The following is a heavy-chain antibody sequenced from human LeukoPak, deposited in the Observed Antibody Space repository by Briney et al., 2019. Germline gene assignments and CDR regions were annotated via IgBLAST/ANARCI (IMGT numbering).Heavy chain of an antibody. Sequence: GSVTVSCTASGYTFTSYAMHWVRQAPGQRLEWMGWINAGNGNTKYSQEVQGRVTITRDTFASTAYMEVSSLRSQDMAVYYCARVRDDYGDYGWFAPWGQGTLVTVSS. J-gene: IGHJ5*02. CDR2: INAGNGNT. CDR3: ARVRDDYGDYGWFAP. CDR1: GYTFTSYA. D-gene: IGHD4-17*01. V-gene: IGHV1-3*03.